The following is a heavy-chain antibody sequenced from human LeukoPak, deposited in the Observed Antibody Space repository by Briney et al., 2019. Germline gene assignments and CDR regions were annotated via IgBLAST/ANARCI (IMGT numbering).Heavy chain of an antibody. V-gene: IGHV4-39*01. D-gene: IGHD3-3*01. CDR2: IYYSGST. Sequence: SETLSLTCTVSGGSISSSSYYWGWIRQPPGKGLEWIGSIYYSGSTYYNPSLKSRVTISVDTSKNQFSLKLSSVTAADTAVYYCARISFLEWLSLYFDYWGQGTLVTVSS. J-gene: IGHJ4*02. CDR3: ARISFLEWLSLYFDY. CDR1: GGSISSSSYY.